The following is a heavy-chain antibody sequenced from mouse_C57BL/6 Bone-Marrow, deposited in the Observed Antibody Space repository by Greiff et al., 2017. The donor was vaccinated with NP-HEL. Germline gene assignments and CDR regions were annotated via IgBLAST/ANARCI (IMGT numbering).Heavy chain of an antibody. CDR2: VWWDDDK. J-gene: IGHJ1*03. CDR1: GFSLSTFGMG. Sequence: QVTLKVSGPGILQPSQTLSLTCSFSGFSLSTFGMGVGWIRQPSGKGLEWLAHVWWDDDKYYHPALKRRLTISKDTSKNQVFLKIANVDTADTATYYCARSPTVVESDWYFDVWGTGTTVTVSS. D-gene: IGHD1-1*01. CDR3: ARSPTVVESDWYFDV. V-gene: IGHV8-8*01.